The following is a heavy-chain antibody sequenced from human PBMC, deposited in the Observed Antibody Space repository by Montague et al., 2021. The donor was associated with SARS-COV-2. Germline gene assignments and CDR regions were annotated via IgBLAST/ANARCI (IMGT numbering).Heavy chain of an antibody. V-gene: IGHV4-61*01. CDR1: GGSVSSGSYY. J-gene: IGHJ6*02. CDR2: IYYSGST. D-gene: IGHD3-3*01. CDR3: ARDPWHSTIFGVVTRYGMDV. Sequence: SETLSLTCTVSGGSVSSGSYYWSWIRQPPGKGLEWIGYIYYSGSTNYNPSLKSRVTISVDTSKNQFSLKLSSVTAADTAVYYCARDPWHSTIFGVVTRYGMDVWGQGTTVTVSS.